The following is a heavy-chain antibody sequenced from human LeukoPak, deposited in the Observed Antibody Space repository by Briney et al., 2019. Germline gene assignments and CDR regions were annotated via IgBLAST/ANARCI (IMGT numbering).Heavy chain of an antibody. CDR1: GYTLTELS. CDR2: FDPEDGET. J-gene: IGHJ4*02. CDR3: ATYGPFAQSSIVGAGFDY. D-gene: IGHD1-26*01. V-gene: IGHV1-24*01. Sequence: ASVKVSCKVSGYTLTELSMHWVRQAPGKGLEWMGGFDPEDGETIYAQKFQGRVTMTEDTSTDTAYMELSSLRSEDTAVYYCATYGPFAQSSIVGAGFDYWGQGTLVTVSS.